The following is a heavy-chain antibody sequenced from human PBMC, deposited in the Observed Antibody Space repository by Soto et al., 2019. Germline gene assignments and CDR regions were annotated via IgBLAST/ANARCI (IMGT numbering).Heavy chain of an antibody. J-gene: IGHJ4*02. D-gene: IGHD2-15*01. V-gene: IGHV4-59*01. Sequence: SETLSLTCTVSGGSISSYYWSWIRQPPGKGLEWIGYIYYSGSTNYNPSLKSRVTISVDTSKNQFSLKLNSVTAADTAVYYCARSGGSLGYWGKGTLVTVSS. CDR2: IYYSGST. CDR3: ARSGGSLGY. CDR1: GGSISSYY.